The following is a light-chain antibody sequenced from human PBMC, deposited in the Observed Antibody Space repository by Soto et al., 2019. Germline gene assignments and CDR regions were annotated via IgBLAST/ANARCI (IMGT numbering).Light chain of an antibody. J-gene: IGKJ1*01. CDR3: QQYEDLPLT. CDR2: DAS. Sequence: DIQMTQSPSSLSASVGDSVTISCQASQDINNFLNWYQQKPGKPPQLRNYDASTLEKGVPSRFRGAGSGADFSFTISTLQPEDRATYYCQQYEDLPLTFGQGTKVEIK. CDR1: QDINNF. V-gene: IGKV1-33*01.